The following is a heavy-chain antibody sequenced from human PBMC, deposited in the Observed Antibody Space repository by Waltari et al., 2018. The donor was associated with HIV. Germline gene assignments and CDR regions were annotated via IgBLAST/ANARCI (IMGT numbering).Heavy chain of an antibody. CDR3: ARVGYSYGFWFDP. V-gene: IGHV3-7*03. CDR1: GFTFSSYW. D-gene: IGHD5-18*01. CDR2: IKQDGSEK. J-gene: IGHJ5*02. Sequence: EVQLVESGGGLVQPGGSLRLSCAASGFTFSSYWMSWVRQAPGKGLEWVANIKQDGSEKYYVDSVKGRFTISRDNAKNSLYLQMNSLRAEDTAVYYCARVGYSYGFWFDPWGQGTLVTVSS.